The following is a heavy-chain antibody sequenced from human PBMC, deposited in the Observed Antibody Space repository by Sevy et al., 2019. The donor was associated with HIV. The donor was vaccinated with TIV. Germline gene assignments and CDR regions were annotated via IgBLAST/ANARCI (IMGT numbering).Heavy chain of an antibody. CDR2: ISDSGRST. J-gene: IGHJ6*02. D-gene: IGHD3-3*01. CDR1: GFTFGTYA. V-gene: IGHV3-23*01. Sequence: GGSLRLSCAGSGFTFGTYAMTWVRQAPGKGLQWVSVISDSGRSTYYADSVKGRVTISRDNSKNTMHLHMNSLRVEDTAREYCARRPDFGVIIPTGVLDVGGQGTTVTVSS. CDR3: ARRPDFGVIIPTGVLDV.